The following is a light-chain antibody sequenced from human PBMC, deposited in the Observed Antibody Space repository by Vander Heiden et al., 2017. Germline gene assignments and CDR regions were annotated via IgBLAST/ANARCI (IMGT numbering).Light chain of an antibody. V-gene: IGKV1-39*01. CDR1: QSISSY. J-gene: IGKJ2*01. Sequence: DIQMTQSPSSLSASVGDRVTITCRARQSISSYLNWYQQKPGKAPSRFSGSGSGTDFTLTISSRQPEDFAAYYCQQIYSNLMYTFGQGTKLEIK. CDR3: QQIYSNLMYT.